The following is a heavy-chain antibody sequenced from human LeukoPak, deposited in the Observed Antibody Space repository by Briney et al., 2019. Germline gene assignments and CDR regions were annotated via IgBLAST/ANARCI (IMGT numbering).Heavy chain of an antibody. CDR2: ISAYNGNT. D-gene: IGHD2-21*02. CDR3: ARGPRAYCGGDCYPFDY. V-gene: IGHV1-18*01. J-gene: IGHJ4*02. CDR1: GYTSTSYG. Sequence: ASVKVSCKASGYTSTSYGISWVRQAPGQGLEWMGWISAYNGNTNYAQKLQGRVTMTTDTSTSTAYMELRSLRSDDTAVYYCARGPRAYCGGDCYPFDYWGQGTLVTVSS.